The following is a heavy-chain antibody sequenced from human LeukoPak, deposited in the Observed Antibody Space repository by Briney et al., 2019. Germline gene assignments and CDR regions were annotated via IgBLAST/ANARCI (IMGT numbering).Heavy chain of an antibody. CDR2: IKQDGSEK. D-gene: IGHD3-22*01. V-gene: IGHV3-7*02. Sequence: GGSLRLSCAASGFTFSSYWMSWVRQAPGKGLEWVANIKQDGSEKYYVDSVKGRFTISRDNAKNSLYLQMNSLRAEDTAVYYCARVASGYYHNDAFDIWGQGTMVTVSS. CDR1: GFTFSSYW. J-gene: IGHJ3*02. CDR3: ARVASGYYHNDAFDI.